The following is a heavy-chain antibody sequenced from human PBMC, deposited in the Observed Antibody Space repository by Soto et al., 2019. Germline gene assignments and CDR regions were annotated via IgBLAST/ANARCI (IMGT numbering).Heavy chain of an antibody. J-gene: IGHJ4*01. CDR2: INAGNGNT. D-gene: IGHD6-19*01. CDR3: ARDYADIAVAGIPLLAH. V-gene: IGHV1-3*01. Sequence: QVQLVQSGAEVKKPGASVNVSCKASGFTFSKYAMHWVRQAPGQRLEWMGWINAGNGNTRYLEKLQGRVTIIRDTSASTVYMELSSLRSEDTAVYYCARDYADIAVAGIPLLAHWGQGTLVTVYS. CDR1: GFTFSKYA.